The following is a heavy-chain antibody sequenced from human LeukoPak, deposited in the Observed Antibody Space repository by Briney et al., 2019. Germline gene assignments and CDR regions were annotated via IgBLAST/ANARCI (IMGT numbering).Heavy chain of an antibody. Sequence: GGSLRLSCAASGFTFSSYAMHWVRQAPGKGLEWVAVISYDGSNKYYADSVKGRFTISRDNSKNTLYLQMNSLRAEDTAVYYCARDQDTAIPAYGIDVWGQGTTVTVSS. CDR3: ARDQDTAIPAYGIDV. D-gene: IGHD5-18*01. CDR2: ISYDGSNK. CDR1: GFTFSSYA. V-gene: IGHV3-30-3*01. J-gene: IGHJ6*02.